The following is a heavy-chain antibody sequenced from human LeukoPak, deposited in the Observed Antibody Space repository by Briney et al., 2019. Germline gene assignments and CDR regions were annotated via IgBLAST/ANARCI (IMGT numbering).Heavy chain of an antibody. D-gene: IGHD3-22*01. Sequence: GGSLRLSCAASGFTFSSYAMSWVRQAPGKGLEWVSLIYSGGSTYYADSVKGRFTISRDNSKNTLYLQMSSLRAEDTAVYYCARDLTDYYYDSSGYGDALDIWGQGTMVTVSS. J-gene: IGHJ3*02. CDR3: ARDLTDYYYDSSGYGDALDI. CDR2: IYSGGST. CDR1: GFTFSSYA. V-gene: IGHV3-66*01.